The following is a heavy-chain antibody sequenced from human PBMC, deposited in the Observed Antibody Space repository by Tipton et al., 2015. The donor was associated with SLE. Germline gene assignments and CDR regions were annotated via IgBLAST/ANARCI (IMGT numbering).Heavy chain of an antibody. CDR1: GFTFSSYE. D-gene: IGHD6-19*01. Sequence: QLVQSGGGLVQPGGSLRLSCAASGFTFSSYEMNWVRQAPGKGLEWVSYISSSGSTIYYADSVKGRFTISRDNAKNSLYLQMNSLRAEDTAVYYCARDGEGGGWQGGGFDYWGQGTLVTVSS. CDR2: ISSSGSTI. J-gene: IGHJ4*02. V-gene: IGHV3-48*03. CDR3: ARDGEGGGWQGGGFDY.